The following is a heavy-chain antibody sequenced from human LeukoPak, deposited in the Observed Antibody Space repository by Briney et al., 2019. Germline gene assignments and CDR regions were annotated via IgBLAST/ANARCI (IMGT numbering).Heavy chain of an antibody. CDR1: GGSVISGGYY. J-gene: IGHJ4*02. V-gene: IGHV3-7*01. CDR3: ARDLL. CDR2: IKQDGSET. D-gene: IGHD1-26*01. Sequence: ETLSLTCTVSGGSVISGGYYWSWIRQAPGKGLEWVANIKQDGSETYYVDSVKGRFTISRDNAKRSLYLQMNSLRAEDTAVYYCARDLLWGQGTLVTVSS.